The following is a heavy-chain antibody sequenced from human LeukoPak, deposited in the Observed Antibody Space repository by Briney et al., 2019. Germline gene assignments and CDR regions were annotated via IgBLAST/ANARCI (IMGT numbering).Heavy chain of an antibody. CDR3: AKDRFGSSPFPSQ. CDR1: GFTFSSYG. J-gene: IGHJ4*02. D-gene: IGHD6-13*01. CDR2: ISGSGGST. Sequence: GGSLRLPCAASGFTFSSYGMSWVRQAPGKGLEWVSAISGSGGSTYYADSVKGRFTISRDNSKNTLYLQMNSLRAEDTAIYYCAKDRFGSSPFPSQWGQGTLVTVSS. V-gene: IGHV3-23*01.